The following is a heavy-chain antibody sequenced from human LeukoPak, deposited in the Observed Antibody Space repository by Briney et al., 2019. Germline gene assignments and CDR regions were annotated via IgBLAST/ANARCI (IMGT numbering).Heavy chain of an antibody. J-gene: IGHJ3*02. D-gene: IGHD3-10*01. V-gene: IGHV3-9*01. Sequence: GGTLRLSCEASGFTFSNFGMNWVRQAPGRGLEWVSGISWNSGSIGYADSVKGRFTISRDNAKNSLYLQMNSLRAEDTALYYCAKDIRYGSGSRQAFDIWGQGTMVTVSS. CDR3: AKDIRYGSGSRQAFDI. CDR1: GFTFSNFG. CDR2: ISWNSGSI.